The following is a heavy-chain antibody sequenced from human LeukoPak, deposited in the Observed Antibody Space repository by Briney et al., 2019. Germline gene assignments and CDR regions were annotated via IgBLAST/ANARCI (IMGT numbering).Heavy chain of an antibody. CDR2: ISPYNAYT. CDR1: VYTTNTFG. J-gene: IGHJ6*03. Sequence: ASVKVSCKASVYTTNTFGITWVRQAPGQGLEWIGWISPYNAYTKYADRLQGRVTLTTDTSSTTSYMELRSLRSDDTALYFCANVAKGRYFYYYMDVWGKGTTVIVS. CDR3: ANVAKGRYFYYYMDV. V-gene: IGHV1-18*01. D-gene: IGHD2-15*01.